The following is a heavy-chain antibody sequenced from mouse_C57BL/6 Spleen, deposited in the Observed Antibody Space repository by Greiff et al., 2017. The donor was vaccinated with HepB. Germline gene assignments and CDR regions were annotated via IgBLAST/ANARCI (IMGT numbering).Heavy chain of an antibody. J-gene: IGHJ4*01. Sequence: VQLQQSGPELVKPGASVKISCKASGYAFSSSWMHWVKQRPGKGLEWIGRIYPGDGDTNYNGKFKGKATLTADKSSSTAYMQLSSLTSEDSAVYCCARYLYYGYDEEAMDYWGQGTSVTVSS. D-gene: IGHD2-2*01. V-gene: IGHV1-82*01. CDR1: GYAFSSSW. CDR2: IYPGDGDT. CDR3: ARYLYYGYDEEAMDY.